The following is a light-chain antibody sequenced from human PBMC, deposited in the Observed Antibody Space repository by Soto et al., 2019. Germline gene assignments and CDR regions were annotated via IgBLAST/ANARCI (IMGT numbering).Light chain of an antibody. CDR1: SSDVGGYNW. J-gene: IGLJ1*01. V-gene: IGLV2-14*01. CDR2: EVS. CDR3: SSYTGSNTLYV. Sequence: QSVLTQPASVSGSPGQSITISCTGTSSDVGGYNWVSWYQHHPGKAPQLMIYEVSNRPSGVSNRFSGSKSGNTASLTISGLQAEDEADYYCSSYTGSNTLYVFGTRTKVTVL.